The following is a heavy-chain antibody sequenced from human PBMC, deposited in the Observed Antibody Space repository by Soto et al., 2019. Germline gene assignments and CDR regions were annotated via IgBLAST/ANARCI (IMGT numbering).Heavy chain of an antibody. D-gene: IGHD6-19*01. CDR1: DGSISSSNW. CDR3: ARRIAVAGIYY. J-gene: IGHJ4*02. V-gene: IGHV4-4*02. CDR2: IYHSGST. Sequence: PSETLSLTFAVSDGSISSSNWWSWVRQPPGKGLEWIGEIYHSGSTNYNPSLKSRVTISVDKSKNQFPLKLSSVTAADTAVYYCARRIAVAGIYYWGQGTLVTVSS.